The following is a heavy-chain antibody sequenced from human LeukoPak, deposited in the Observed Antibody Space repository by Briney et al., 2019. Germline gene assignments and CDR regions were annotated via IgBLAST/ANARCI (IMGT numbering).Heavy chain of an antibody. CDR3: ARVGEDTAMVSDLNWFDP. Sequence: SETLSLTCAVYGGSFSGYYWSWIRQPPGKGLEWIGEINHSGSTNYNPSLKSRVTISVDTSKNQFSLKLSSVTAADTAVYYCARVGEDTAMVSDLNWFDPWGQGTLVTVSS. V-gene: IGHV4-34*01. CDR2: INHSGST. J-gene: IGHJ5*02. CDR1: GGSFSGYY. D-gene: IGHD5-18*01.